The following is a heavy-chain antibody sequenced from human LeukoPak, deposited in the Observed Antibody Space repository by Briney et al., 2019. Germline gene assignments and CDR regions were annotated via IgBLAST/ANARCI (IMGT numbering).Heavy chain of an antibody. CDR2: INPSGGST. CDR1: GYTFTNYD. J-gene: IGHJ5*02. CDR3: ARDNSIGGRGWWFDP. V-gene: IGHV1-46*01. D-gene: IGHD4-23*01. Sequence: ASVKVSCKASGYTFTNYDMHWVRQAPGQGLEWMGLINPSGGSTSYAEKFQGRVIMTRDMSTTTDYMELSSLRSEDTAVYYCARDNSIGGRGWWFDPWGQGTLVTVSS.